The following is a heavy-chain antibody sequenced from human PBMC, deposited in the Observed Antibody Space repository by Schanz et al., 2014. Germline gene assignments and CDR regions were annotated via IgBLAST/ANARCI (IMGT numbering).Heavy chain of an antibody. CDR2: ISHSGGSK. CDR1: GFTFSSYK. D-gene: IGHD2-15*01. J-gene: IGHJ6*02. CDR3: AKGMGYCSGGTCYDYYYYGLDV. V-gene: IGHV3-23*04. Sequence: VQLVESGGGLVKPGGSLRLSCAASGFTFSSYKMNWVRQAPGKGLEWVSSISHSGGSKYYADSVKGRFTISRDNSENTLYLQMNSLSADDTAVFYCAKGMGYCSGGTCYDYYYYGLDVWGQGTTVNGSS.